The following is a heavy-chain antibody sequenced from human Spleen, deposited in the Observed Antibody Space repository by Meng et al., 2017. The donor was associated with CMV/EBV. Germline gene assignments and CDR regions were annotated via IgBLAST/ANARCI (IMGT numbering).Heavy chain of an antibody. CDR2: INHSGST. V-gene: IGHV4-34*01. Sequence: GSLRLSCAVYGGSFSGYSWSWIRQPPGKGLEWIGEINHSGSTNYTPSLKSRVSISVDTSKNQFSLKLNSVTAADTAVYYCARVRPRYYHYGMDVWGQGTTVTVSS. CDR1: GGSFSGYS. J-gene: IGHJ6*02. CDR3: ARVRPRYYHYGMDV.